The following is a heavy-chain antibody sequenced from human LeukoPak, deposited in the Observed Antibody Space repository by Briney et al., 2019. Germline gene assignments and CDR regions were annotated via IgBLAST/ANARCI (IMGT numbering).Heavy chain of an antibody. V-gene: IGHV3-33*01. CDR3: ARDLKYSSGWYGTSNYYAMDV. CDR1: GFTFSSYG. J-gene: IGHJ6*02. CDR2: IWYDGSNK. Sequence: PGGSLRLSCAASGFTFSSYGMLWVRQAPGKGLEWVAVIWYDGSNKYYADSVKGRFTISRDNSKNTLYLQMNSLRAEDTAVYYCARDLKYSSGWYGTSNYYAMDVWGQGTTVTVSS. D-gene: IGHD6-19*01.